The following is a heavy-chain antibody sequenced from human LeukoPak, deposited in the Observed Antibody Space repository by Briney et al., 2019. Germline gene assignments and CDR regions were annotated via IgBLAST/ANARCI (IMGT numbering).Heavy chain of an antibody. Sequence: GGSLRLSCAASGFTFSSYWMSWVRQAPGKGLEWVANIKQDGSEKYYVDSVKGRFTISRDNAKNSLYLQMNSLRAEDTAVYYCARSYGSGSYPTDYFDYWGQGTLVTVSS. J-gene: IGHJ4*02. CDR3: ARSYGSGSYPTDYFDY. CDR2: IKQDGSEK. D-gene: IGHD3-10*01. CDR1: GFTFSSYW. V-gene: IGHV3-7*01.